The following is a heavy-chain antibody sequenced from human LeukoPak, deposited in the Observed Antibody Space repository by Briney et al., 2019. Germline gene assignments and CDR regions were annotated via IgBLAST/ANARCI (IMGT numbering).Heavy chain of an antibody. CDR1: GYTLTELS. D-gene: IGHD2-2*01. J-gene: IGHJ6*02. Sequence: ASVKVSCKVSGYTLTELSMHWVRQAPGKGLEWMGGLDPEDGETIYAQKFQGRVTMTEDTSTDTAYMELSSLRSEDTAVYYCATDCSSTSCVYHYGMDVWGQGTTVTVSS. V-gene: IGHV1-24*01. CDR2: LDPEDGET. CDR3: ATDCSSTSCVYHYGMDV.